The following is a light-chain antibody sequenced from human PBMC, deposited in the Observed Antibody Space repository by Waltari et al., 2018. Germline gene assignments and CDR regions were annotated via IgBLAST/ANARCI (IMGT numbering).Light chain of an antibody. CDR2: YDS. J-gene: IGLJ2*01. V-gene: IGLV3-21*04. Sequence: SYVVTQSPSVSVAPGETARITCGGDTIGSNSVHWYQQRPGQAPVLVIPYDSDRPSGIPERFSGSNSGNTATLTISWVEAEDEADYYCLVWHSTIDHQGVFGGGTKLTVL. CDR1: TIGSNS. CDR3: LVWHSTIDHQGV.